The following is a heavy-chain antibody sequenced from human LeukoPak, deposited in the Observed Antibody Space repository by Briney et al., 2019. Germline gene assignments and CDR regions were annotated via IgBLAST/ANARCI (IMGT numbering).Heavy chain of an antibody. CDR3: AVDRRQGPTVTTFSPFDY. CDR1: GFTFTTYG. D-gene: IGHD4-17*01. V-gene: IGHV3-30*03. J-gene: IGHJ4*02. CDR2: ISYDGSYK. Sequence: PGGSLRLSCAASGFTFTTYGMHWVRQAPGKGLEWVAVISYDGSYKYYVDSVKGRFTISRDNSKNTLYLQMNDLRAEDTAVYYCAVDRRQGPTVTTFSPFDYWGQGTLVTVSS.